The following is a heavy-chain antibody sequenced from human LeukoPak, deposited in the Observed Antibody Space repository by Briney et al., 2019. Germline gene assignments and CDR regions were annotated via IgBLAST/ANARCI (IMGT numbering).Heavy chain of an antibody. J-gene: IGHJ4*02. D-gene: IGHD1-26*01. CDR2: INHSGST. CDR1: GGSFSGYY. V-gene: IGHV4-34*01. CDR3: ARLVGATSGNYFDY. Sequence: SETLSLTCAVYGGSFSGYYWSWIRQPPGRGLEWIGEINHSGSTNYNPSLKSRVSISVDTSKNQFSLKLSSVTAADTAVYYCARLVGATSGNYFDYWGQGTLVTVSS.